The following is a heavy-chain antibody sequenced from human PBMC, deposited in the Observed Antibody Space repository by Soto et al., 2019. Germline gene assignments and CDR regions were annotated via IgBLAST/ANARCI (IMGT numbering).Heavy chain of an antibody. CDR1: GFTFSSYS. D-gene: IGHD6-19*01. J-gene: IGHJ5*02. CDR2: ISSSSSTI. CDR3: AREAVAGTLAWFDP. Sequence: PGGSLRLSCAASGFTFSSYSMNWVRQAPGKRLEWVSYISSSSSTIYYADSVKGRFTISRDNAKNSLYLQMNSLRAEDTAVYYCAREAVAGTLAWFDPWGQGTLVTVSS. V-gene: IGHV3-48*01.